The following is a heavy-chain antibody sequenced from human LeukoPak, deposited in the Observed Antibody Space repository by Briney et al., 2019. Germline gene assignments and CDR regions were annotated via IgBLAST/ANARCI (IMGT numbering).Heavy chain of an antibody. Sequence: KPSETLSLTCAVSGYSISSGYYWGWIRQPPGKGLEWIGSIYHSGSTYYNPSLKSRVTISVDTSKNQFSLKLSSVTAADTAVYYCARTGDRDYWGQGTLVTVSS. J-gene: IGHJ4*02. D-gene: IGHD7-27*01. CDR1: GYSISSGYY. V-gene: IGHV4-38-2*01. CDR2: IYHSGST. CDR3: ARTGDRDY.